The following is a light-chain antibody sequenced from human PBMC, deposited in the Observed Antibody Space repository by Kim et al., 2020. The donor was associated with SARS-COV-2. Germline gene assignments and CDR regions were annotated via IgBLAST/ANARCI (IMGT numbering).Light chain of an antibody. Sequence: ALGQKGRITCQGDSLRRYFASLYQQKPGQAHVLISFGERNRPSGSPDRFSGSRSGDTASLTITGAQAEDEADYHCQSRDSSGSHLVFGGGTQLTVL. V-gene: IGLV3-19*01. CDR1: SLRRYF. CDR3: QSRDSSGSHLV. CDR2: GER. J-gene: IGLJ3*02.